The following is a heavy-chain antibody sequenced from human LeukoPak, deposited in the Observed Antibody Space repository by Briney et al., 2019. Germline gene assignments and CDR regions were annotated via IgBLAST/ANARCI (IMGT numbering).Heavy chain of an antibody. V-gene: IGHV3-53*01. D-gene: IGHD3-10*01. CDR2: IYSGGST. Sequence: GGSLRLSCAASGFTVSSNYMSWVRQAPGKGLEWVSVIYSGGSTYYADSVKGRFTISRDNSKNTLYLQMNSLRAEDTAVYYCARVSYGSGEIDYWGQGTLVTVSS. CDR3: ARVSYGSGEIDY. CDR1: GFTVSSNY. J-gene: IGHJ4*02.